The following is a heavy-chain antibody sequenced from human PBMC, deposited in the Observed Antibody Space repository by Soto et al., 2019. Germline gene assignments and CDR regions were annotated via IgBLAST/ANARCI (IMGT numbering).Heavy chain of an antibody. D-gene: IGHD6-19*01. J-gene: IGHJ4*02. Sequence: SETLSLTCAVSGGSISSGGYSWSWIRQPPGKGLERIGYIYHSGSTYYNPSLKSRVTISVDRSKNQFSLKLSSVTAADTAVYYCARDRYSSGTYLDSWGQGTLVTVSS. CDR2: IYHSGST. V-gene: IGHV4-30-2*01. CDR1: GGSISSGGYS. CDR3: ARDRYSSGTYLDS.